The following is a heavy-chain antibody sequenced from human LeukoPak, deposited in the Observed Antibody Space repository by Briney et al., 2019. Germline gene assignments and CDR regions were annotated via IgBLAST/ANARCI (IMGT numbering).Heavy chain of an antibody. CDR3: AREARFGELSLNY. J-gene: IGHJ4*02. V-gene: IGHV3-48*04. CDR2: ISSSSSTI. CDR1: GFTFSSYS. D-gene: IGHD3-10*01. Sequence: GGSLRLSCAASGFTFSSYSMNWVRQAPGKGLEWVSYISSSSSTIYYADSVKGRFTISRDNAKNSLYLQMNSLRAEDTAVYYCAREARFGELSLNYWGQGTLDTVSS.